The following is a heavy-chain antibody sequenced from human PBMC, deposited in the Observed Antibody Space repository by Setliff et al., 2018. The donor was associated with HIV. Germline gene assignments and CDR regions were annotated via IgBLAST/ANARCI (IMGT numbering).Heavy chain of an antibody. CDR3: TTIKSYGAFDF. V-gene: IGHV3-15*01. Sequence: GGSLRLSCAASGFTFTNAWMSWVRQAPGKGLEWVGRIKSKTDGGTTDHAAPVKGRFTISRDDSKNMLYLQMNSLKTEDTALYFCTTIKSYGAFDFWGQGALVTVSS. J-gene: IGHJ4*02. D-gene: IGHD5-18*01. CDR2: IKSKTDGGTT. CDR1: GFTFTNAW.